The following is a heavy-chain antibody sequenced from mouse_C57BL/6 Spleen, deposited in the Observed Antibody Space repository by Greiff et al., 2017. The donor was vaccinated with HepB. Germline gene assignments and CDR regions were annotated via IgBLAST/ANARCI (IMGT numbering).Heavy chain of an antibody. CDR2: IDPSDSYT. J-gene: IGHJ2*01. V-gene: IGHV1-59*01. CDR3: ARVGDGCEDY. Sequence: QVQLQQPGAELVRPGTSVKLSCKASGYTFTSYWMHWVKQRPGQGLEWIGVIDPSDSYTNYNQKFKGKATLTVDTSSSTAYMQLSSLTSEDSAVYYCARVGDGCEDYWGQGTTLTVSS. D-gene: IGHD2-3*01. CDR1: GYTFTSYW.